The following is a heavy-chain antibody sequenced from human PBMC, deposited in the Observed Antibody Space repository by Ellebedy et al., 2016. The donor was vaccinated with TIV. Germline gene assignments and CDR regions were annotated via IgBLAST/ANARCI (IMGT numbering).Heavy chain of an antibody. CDR1: GFTFSSYA. Sequence: PGGSLRLSCAASGFTFSSYAMSWVRQAPGKGLEWVTAISASGGRTYYADSVKGRFTISRDNSKNTLYLQMNSLRAEDTAVYYCAKDLRNEVAYDAFDIWGQGTMVTVSS. CDR2: ISASGGRT. J-gene: IGHJ3*02. D-gene: IGHD5-12*01. CDR3: AKDLRNEVAYDAFDI. V-gene: IGHV3-23*01.